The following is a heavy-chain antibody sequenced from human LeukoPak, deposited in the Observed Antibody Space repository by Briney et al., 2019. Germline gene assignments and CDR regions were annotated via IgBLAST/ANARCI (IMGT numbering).Heavy chain of an antibody. CDR2: IYTSGST. D-gene: IGHD3-16*02. CDR3: ARDRVITFGGVIVGGYFDY. V-gene: IGHV4-4*07. Sequence: PSETLSLTCTVSGGSISSYYWSWIRQPAGKGLEWIGRIYTSGSTNYNPSLKSRVTMSVDTSKNQFSLKLSSVTAADTAVYYCARDRVITFGGVIVGGYFDYWGQGTLVTVSS. CDR1: GGSISSYY. J-gene: IGHJ4*02.